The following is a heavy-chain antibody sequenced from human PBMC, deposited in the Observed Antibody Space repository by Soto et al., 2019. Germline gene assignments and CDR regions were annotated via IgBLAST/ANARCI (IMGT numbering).Heavy chain of an antibody. CDR1: GFTFSNYW. CDR2: INSDESSR. CDR3: ARGIDFYFDL. V-gene: IGHV3-74*01. Sequence: EVQLVESGVDLVQPGGSLSLSCVASGFTFSNYWMHWVRQAPGKGLEWVSRINSDESSRAYADSVKGRFISSRDNDKNSLSLEMNSLRAEDTAVYYCARGIDFYFDLWGRGTLVTVSS. J-gene: IGHJ2*01.